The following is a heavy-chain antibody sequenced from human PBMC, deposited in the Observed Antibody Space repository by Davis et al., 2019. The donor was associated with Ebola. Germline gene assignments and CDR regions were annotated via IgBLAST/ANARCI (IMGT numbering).Heavy chain of an antibody. V-gene: IGHV4-38-2*02. D-gene: IGHD3-10*01. CDR3: ARQLLWFGEFGVSPYYFDY. J-gene: IGHJ4*02. CDR2: IYHSGST. Sequence: SETLSLTCTVSGYSISSGYYWGWIRQPPGKGLEWIGSIYHSGSTYYNPSLKSRVTISVDTSKNQFSLKLSSVTAADTAVYYCARQLLWFGEFGVSPYYFDYWGQGTLVTVSS. CDR1: GYSISSGYY.